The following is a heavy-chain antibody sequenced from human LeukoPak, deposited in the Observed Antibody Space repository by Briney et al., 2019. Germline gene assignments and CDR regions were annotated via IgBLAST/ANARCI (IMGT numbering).Heavy chain of an antibody. J-gene: IGHJ4*02. CDR3: ARAGKVVPAAIFDY. V-gene: IGHV4-30-2*01. CDR2: VYHSGST. Sequence: KASQTLSLTCTVSGGSISSGGYYWSWIRQPPGKGLEWIGYVYHSGSTYYNPSLKSRVTISVDRSKNQFSLKLSSVTAADTAVYYCARAGKVVPAAIFDYWGQGTLVTVSS. D-gene: IGHD2-2*01. CDR1: GGSISSGGYY.